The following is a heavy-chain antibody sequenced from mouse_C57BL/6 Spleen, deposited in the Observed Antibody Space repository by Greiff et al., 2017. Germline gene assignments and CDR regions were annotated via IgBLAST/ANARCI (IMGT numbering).Heavy chain of an antibody. V-gene: IGHV2-9-1*01. CDR3: ATGGNDYYNAMDY. CDR1: GFSLTSYA. J-gene: IGHJ4*01. CDR2: IWTGGGT. D-gene: IGHD2-2*01. Sequence: QVQLQQSGPGLVAPSQSLSITCTVSGFSLTSYAISWVRQPPGKGLEWLGVIWTGGGTNYNSALKSRLSISKDNSKSQVFLKMNRLQTDDTARYYSATGGNDYYNAMDYWGQGTSVTVSS.